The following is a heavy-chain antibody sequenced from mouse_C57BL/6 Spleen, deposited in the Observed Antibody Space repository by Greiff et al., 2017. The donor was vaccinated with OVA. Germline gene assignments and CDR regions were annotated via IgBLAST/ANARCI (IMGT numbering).Heavy chain of an antibody. D-gene: IGHD2-5*01. CDR2: IDPSDSET. CDR1: GYTFTSYW. CDR3: ARLDYSNYVLFFDY. V-gene: IGHV1-52*01. Sequence: QVQLQQPGAELVRPGSSVKLSCKASGYTFTSYWMHWVKQRPIQGLEWIGNIDPSDSETHYNQKFKDKATLTVDKSSSTAYMQLSSLTSEDSAVYYCARLDYSNYVLFFDYWGQGTTLTVSS. J-gene: IGHJ2*01.